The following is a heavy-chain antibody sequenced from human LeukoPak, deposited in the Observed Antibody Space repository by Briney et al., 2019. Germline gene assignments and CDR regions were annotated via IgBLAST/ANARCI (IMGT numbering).Heavy chain of an antibody. V-gene: IGHV1-46*01. Sequence: ASVKVSCKASGDISSSDYIHWVRQAPGQGLEWMGTINPSGGNTGYAQKFHGRVSMTRDTSTSTVYMDLSSLKSEDTAMYYCAREVVGTTIKNFDSWGQGTLVTVSS. CDR1: GDISSSDY. CDR3: AREVVGTTIKNFDS. CDR2: INPSGGNT. D-gene: IGHD4-11*01. J-gene: IGHJ4*02.